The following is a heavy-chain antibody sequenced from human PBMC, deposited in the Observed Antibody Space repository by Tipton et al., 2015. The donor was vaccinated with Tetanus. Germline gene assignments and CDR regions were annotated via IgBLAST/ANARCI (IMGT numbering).Heavy chain of an antibody. V-gene: IGHV4-34*01. CDR2: INPSGGA. CDR1: GGSFSGHY. D-gene: IGHD6-19*01. J-gene: IGHJ4*02. Sequence: TLSLTCAVSGGSFSGHYWSWIRQPPGEGLEWIGEINPSGGASYNPSLKSRVTISVDTSKNQFSLKLTSVTAADTAVYYCARPVKQWLVPVDSWGQGILVIVSA. CDR3: ARPVKQWLVPVDS.